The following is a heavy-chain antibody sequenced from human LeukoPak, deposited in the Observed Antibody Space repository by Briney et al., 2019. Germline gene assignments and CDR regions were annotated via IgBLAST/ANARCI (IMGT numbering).Heavy chain of an antibody. CDR3: ATYYGSGRNYFDY. CDR1: GYTLTELS. CDR2: FDPEDGET. Sequence: ASVKVPCKVSGYTLTELSMHWVRQAPGKGLEWMGGFDPEDGETIYAQKFQGRVTMTEDTSTDTAYMELSSLRSEDTAVYYCATYYGSGRNYFDYWGQGTLVTVSS. D-gene: IGHD3-10*01. J-gene: IGHJ4*02. V-gene: IGHV1-24*01.